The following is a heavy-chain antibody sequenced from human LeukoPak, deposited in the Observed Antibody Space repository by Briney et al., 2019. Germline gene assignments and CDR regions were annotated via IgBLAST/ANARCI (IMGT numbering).Heavy chain of an antibody. CDR3: ARGSGPYDFWSGYYQSFNFDY. CDR2: IYTSGST. Sequence: SETLSLTCTVSGGSISSGSYYWSWIRQPAGKGLEWIGRIYTSGSTNYNPSLKSRVTISVDTSKNQFSLKLSSVTAADTAVYYCARGSGPYDFWSGYYQSFNFDYWGQGTLVTVSS. D-gene: IGHD3-3*01. V-gene: IGHV4-61*02. CDR1: GGSISSGSYY. J-gene: IGHJ4*02.